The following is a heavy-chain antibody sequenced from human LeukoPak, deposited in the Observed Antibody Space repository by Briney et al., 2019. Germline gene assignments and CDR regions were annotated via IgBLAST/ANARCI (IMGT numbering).Heavy chain of an antibody. D-gene: IGHD1-1*01. V-gene: IGHV3-53*01. CDR2: IYSGGST. CDR1: GLTFSSHW. Sequence: GGSLRLSCAASGLTFSSHWMHWVRQAPGKGLEWVSVIYSGGSTYYADSVKGRFTISRDNSKNTLYLQMNSLRAEDTAVYYCARGRTGGYFDYWGQGTLVTVSS. CDR3: ARGRTGGYFDY. J-gene: IGHJ4*02.